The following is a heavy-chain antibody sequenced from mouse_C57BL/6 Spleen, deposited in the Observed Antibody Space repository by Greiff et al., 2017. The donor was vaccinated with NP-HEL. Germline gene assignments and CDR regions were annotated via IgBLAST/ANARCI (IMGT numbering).Heavy chain of an antibody. CDR3: TRNGYYYYYAMDY. J-gene: IGHJ4*01. V-gene: IGHV6-6*01. CDR1: GFTFSDAW. CDR2: IRNKANNHAT. Sequence: EVKLMESGGGLVQPGGSMKLSCAASGFTFSDAWMDWVRQSPEKGLEWVAEIRNKANNHATYYAESVKGRFTISRDDSESSVYLQMNSLRAEDTGIYYCTRNGYYYYYAMDYWGQGTSVTVSS. D-gene: IGHD2-3*01.